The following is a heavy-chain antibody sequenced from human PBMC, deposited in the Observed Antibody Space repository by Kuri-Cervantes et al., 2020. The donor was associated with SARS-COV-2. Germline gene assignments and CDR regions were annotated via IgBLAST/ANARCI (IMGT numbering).Heavy chain of an antibody. CDR2: IYYSGST. V-gene: IGHV4-59*01. CDR3: ARAPKDLYSSGWRNYYYYGMDV. CDR1: GGSISSYY. J-gene: IGHJ6*02. Sequence: SETLSLTCTVSGGSISSYYWSWIRQPPGKGLEWIGYIYYSGSTNYNPSLKSRVTISVDTSKNQFSLKLSSVTAADTAVYYCARAPKDLYSSGWRNYYYYGMDVWGQGTTVTVSS. D-gene: IGHD6-19*01.